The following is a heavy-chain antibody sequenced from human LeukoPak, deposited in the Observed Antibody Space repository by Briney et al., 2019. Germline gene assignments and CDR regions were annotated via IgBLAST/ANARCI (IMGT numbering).Heavy chain of an antibody. CDR1: GGSISSYY. CDR3: ARVNGPSGDYYYYYGMDV. J-gene: IGHJ6*02. CDR2: IYYSGST. D-gene: IGHD2-8*01. Sequence: PSETLSLTCTVSGGSISSYYWSWIRQPPGKGLEWIGYIYYSGSTNYNPSLKSRVTISVDTSKNQFSMKLSSVTAADTAVYYCARVNGPSGDYYYYYGMDVWGQGTTVTVSS. V-gene: IGHV4-59*01.